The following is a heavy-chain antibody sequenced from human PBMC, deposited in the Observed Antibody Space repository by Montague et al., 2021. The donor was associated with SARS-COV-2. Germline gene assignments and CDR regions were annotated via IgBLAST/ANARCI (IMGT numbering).Heavy chain of an antibody. Sequence: SETLSLTCTVSGASMSGSYWGWIRQSPGKGLEWIGYVHYTGSTKYNPSLKTRVTLSLDTPKNHFSLRLNSVTAADTAVYYCARAQNICFIANCVNYFDLWGLGALVSVSS. CDR2: VHYTGST. CDR1: GASMSGSY. J-gene: IGHJ4*02. CDR3: ARAQNICFIANCVNYFDL. D-gene: IGHD1-1*01. V-gene: IGHV4-59*01.